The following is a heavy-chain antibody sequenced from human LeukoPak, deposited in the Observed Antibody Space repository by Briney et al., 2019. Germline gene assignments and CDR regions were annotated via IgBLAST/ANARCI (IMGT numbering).Heavy chain of an antibody. V-gene: IGHV3-21*01. Sequence: GGSLRLSCAASGFTFSSYSMNWVRQAPGKGLEWVSSISSSSSYIYYADSVKGRFTISRDNAKNSLCLQMNSLRAEDTAVYYCARDERGYDSSGYYYVEGTFDYWGQGTLVTVSS. D-gene: IGHD3-22*01. CDR3: ARDERGYDSSGYYYVEGTFDY. CDR1: GFTFSSYS. CDR2: ISSSSSYI. J-gene: IGHJ4*02.